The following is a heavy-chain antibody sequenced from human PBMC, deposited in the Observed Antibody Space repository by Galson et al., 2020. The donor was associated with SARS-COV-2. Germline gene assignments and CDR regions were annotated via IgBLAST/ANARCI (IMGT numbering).Heavy chain of an antibody. CDR2: MNSGGET. CDR1: GFSVSNSY. Sequence: QAGGSLRLSCAASGFSVSNSYINWVRQAPGRGLEWVSLMNSGGETYYADSVKGRFTISRDSSKNTVYLQMNSLRAEDTAVYYCARDREGSAVTWVALDIWGQGTVVTVSS. V-gene: IGHV3-66*01. D-gene: IGHD4-17*01. CDR3: ARDREGSAVTWVALDI. J-gene: IGHJ3*02.